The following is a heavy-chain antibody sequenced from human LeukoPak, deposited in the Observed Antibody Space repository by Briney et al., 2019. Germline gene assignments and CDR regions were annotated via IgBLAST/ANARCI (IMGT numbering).Heavy chain of an antibody. CDR2: IIPIFGTA. CDR3: ARDRYYYGSGSYYNPFDY. J-gene: IGHJ4*02. D-gene: IGHD3-10*01. V-gene: IGHV1-69*06. Sequence: GASVKVSCKASGGTFSSYAISWVRQAPGQGLEWMGGIIPIFGTANYAQKFQGRVMITADKSTSTAYMELSSLRSEDTAVYYCARDRYYYGSGSYYNPFDYWGQGTLVTVSS. CDR1: GGTFSSYA.